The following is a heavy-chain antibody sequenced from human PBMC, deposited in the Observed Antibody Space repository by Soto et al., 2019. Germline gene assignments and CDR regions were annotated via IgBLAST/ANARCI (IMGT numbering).Heavy chain of an antibody. CDR1: GFTFSSYP. D-gene: IGHD5-12*01. CDR2: IFYDGSNE. Sequence: QVQLVESGGGVVQPGRSLRLSCAASGFTFSSYPMHWVRQAPGKGLEWVAVIFYDGSNEYYADSVKGRFTISRDSSKNTLFLQMNNLRTEDTAVYYCARGGKQTYDYWGQGTLVTVSS. V-gene: IGHV3-30-3*01. J-gene: IGHJ4*02. CDR3: ARGGKQTYDY.